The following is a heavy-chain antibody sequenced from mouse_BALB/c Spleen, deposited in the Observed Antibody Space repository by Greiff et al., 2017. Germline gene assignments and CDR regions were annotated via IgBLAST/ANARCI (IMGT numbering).Heavy chain of an antibody. D-gene: IGHD2-3*01. Sequence: QVQLKESGPELVKPGASVKMSCKASGYTFTSYYIHWVKQRPGQGLEWIGWIYPGDGSTKYNEKFKGKTTLTADKSSSTAYMLLSSLTSEDSAIYFCARRRDGYYAYWGQGTLVTVSA. CDR1: GYTFTSYY. CDR3: ARRRDGYYAY. J-gene: IGHJ3*01. CDR2: IYPGDGST. V-gene: IGHV1S56*01.